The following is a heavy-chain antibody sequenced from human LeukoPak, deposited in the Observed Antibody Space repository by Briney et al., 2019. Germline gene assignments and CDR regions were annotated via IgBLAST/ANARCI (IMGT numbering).Heavy chain of an antibody. V-gene: IGHV3-30*03. CDR3: ARVPPDY. CDR2: ISYDESNK. J-gene: IGHJ4*02. CDR1: GFTFSSYS. Sequence: GGSLRLSCAASGFTFSSYSMNWVRQAPGKGLEWVAVISYDESNKYYADSVKGRFTISRDNSKNTLYLQMNSLRAEDTAVYYCARVPPDYWGQGTLVTVSS.